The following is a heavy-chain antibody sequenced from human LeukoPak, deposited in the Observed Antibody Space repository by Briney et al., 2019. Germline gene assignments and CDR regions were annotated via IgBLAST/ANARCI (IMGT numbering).Heavy chain of an antibody. CDR1: GYTFTSYA. V-gene: IGHV1-3*01. D-gene: IGHD6-19*01. J-gene: IGHJ6*03. Sequence: ASVKVSCKASGYTFTSYAMHWVRQAPGQRLEWMGWINAGNGNTKYSQNFQGRVTISRNTSITTAYMELSSLTSEDTAVYYCARRAVGNSHYYYMDVWGRGTTVTVSS. CDR2: INAGNGNT. CDR3: ARRAVGNSHYYYMDV.